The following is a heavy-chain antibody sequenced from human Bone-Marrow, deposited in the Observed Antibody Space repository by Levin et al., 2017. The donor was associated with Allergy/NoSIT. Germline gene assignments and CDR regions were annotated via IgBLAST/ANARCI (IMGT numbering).Heavy chain of an antibody. Sequence: RSQTLSLTCAVSGGSISSGGYSWSWIRQPPGKGLEWIAYIYHSGSTYYNPSLKSRVTISLDRSKNQFSLELSTVTAADTAVYYCARHILGGRGYDYWGQGTLVTVSS. J-gene: IGHJ4*02. D-gene: IGHD3-9*01. CDR1: GGSISSGGYS. CDR3: ARHILGGRGYDY. V-gene: IGHV4-30-2*01. CDR2: IYHSGST.